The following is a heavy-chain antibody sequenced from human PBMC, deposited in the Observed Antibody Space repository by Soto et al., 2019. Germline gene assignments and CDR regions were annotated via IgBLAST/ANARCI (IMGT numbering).Heavy chain of an antibody. CDR1: GFTFSIYA. D-gene: IGHD6-6*01. CDR2: ISGSGGST. V-gene: IGHV3-23*01. J-gene: IGHJ6*03. CDR3: AKAIDSSSSYWYYYYMDV. Sequence: EVQLLESGGGLVQPGGSLRLSCAASGFTFSIYAMSWVRQAPGKGLEWVSAISGSGGSTYYADSVKGRFTISRDNSKNTLYLQMNSLRAEDTAVYYCAKAIDSSSSYWYYYYMDVWGKGTTVTVSS.